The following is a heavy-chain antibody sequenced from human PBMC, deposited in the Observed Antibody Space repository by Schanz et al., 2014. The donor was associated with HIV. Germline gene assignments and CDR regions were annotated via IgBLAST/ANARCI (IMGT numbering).Heavy chain of an antibody. CDR3: ARDQVKRGYSDGYYYGMDV. J-gene: IGHJ6*02. V-gene: IGHV3-30*03. CDR1: GFIFKNYG. CDR2: ISYDGSNE. D-gene: IGHD5-18*01. Sequence: QVQLVESGGGVVQPGRSLRLSCAASGFIFKNYGMHWVRQAPGKGLEWMADISYDGSNEYYADSVKGRFTISRDNSKNTLYLQMNSLRAEDTAVYYCARDQVKRGYSDGYYYGMDVWGQGTTVTVS.